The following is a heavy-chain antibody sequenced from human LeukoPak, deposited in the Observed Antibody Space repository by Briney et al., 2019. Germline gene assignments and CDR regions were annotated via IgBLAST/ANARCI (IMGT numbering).Heavy chain of an antibody. CDR2: IIPILGIA. CDR3: ARDGDTMAHYYYYGMDV. J-gene: IGHJ6*02. V-gene: IGHV1-69*04. Sequence: SVKVSCKASGGTFSSYAISWVRQAPGQGLEWMGRIIPILGIANYAQKFQGRATITADKSTSTAYMELSSLRSEDTAVYYCARDGDTMAHYYYYGMDVWGQGTTVTVSS. D-gene: IGHD3-10*01. CDR1: GGTFSSYA.